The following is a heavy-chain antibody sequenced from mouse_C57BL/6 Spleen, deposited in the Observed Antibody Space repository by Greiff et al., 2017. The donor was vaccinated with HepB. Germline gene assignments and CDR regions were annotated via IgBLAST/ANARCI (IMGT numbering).Heavy chain of an antibody. D-gene: IGHD4-1*01. CDR3: ARVWDYYYAMDY. Sequence: VQLQQSGPELVKPGASVKISCKASGYSFTSYYIHWVKQRPGQGLEWIGWIYPGSGNTKYNEKFKGKATLTADTSSSTAYMQLSSLTSEDSAVYYCARVWDYYYAMDYWGQGTSVTVSS. J-gene: IGHJ4*01. CDR2: IYPGSGNT. V-gene: IGHV1-66*01. CDR1: GYSFTSYY.